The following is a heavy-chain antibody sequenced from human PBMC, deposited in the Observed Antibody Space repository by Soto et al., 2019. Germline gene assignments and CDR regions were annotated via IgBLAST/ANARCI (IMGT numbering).Heavy chain of an antibody. CDR3: TTESRGGYSGYDWLVFDY. V-gene: IGHV3-15*07. CDR1: GFTFSNAW. CDR2: IKSKTDGGTT. D-gene: IGHD5-12*01. J-gene: IGHJ4*02. Sequence: GGSLRLSCAASGFTFSNAWMNWVRQAPGKGLEWVGRIKSKTDGGTTDYAAPVKGRFTISREDSKNTLYLQMNSLKTEDTAVYYCTTESRGGYSGYDWLVFDYWGQGTLVTVSS.